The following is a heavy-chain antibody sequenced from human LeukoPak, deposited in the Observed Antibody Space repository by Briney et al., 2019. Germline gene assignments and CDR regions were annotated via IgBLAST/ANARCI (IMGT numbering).Heavy chain of an antibody. CDR1: GGSISSGDYY. CDR3: ARDLTTIGAFDI. CDR2: IYYSGST. V-gene: IGHV4-30-4*01. Sequence: SETLSLTCTVSGGSISSGDYYWSWIRQPPGKGLEWIGYIYYSGSTYYNPSLKSRVTISVDTSKNQFSLKLSSATAADTAVYYCARDLTTIGAFDIWGQGTMVTVSS. D-gene: IGHD4-17*01. J-gene: IGHJ3*02.